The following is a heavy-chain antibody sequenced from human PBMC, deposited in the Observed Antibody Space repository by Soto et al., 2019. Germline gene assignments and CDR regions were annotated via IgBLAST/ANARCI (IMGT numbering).Heavy chain of an antibody. CDR1: GGSISSSSYY. CDR2: IYYSGST. V-gene: IGHV4-39*01. CDR3: ARHLMEIQLWLMGAFDI. J-gene: IGHJ3*02. D-gene: IGHD5-18*01. Sequence: SETLSLTCTVSGGSISSSSYYWGWIRQSPGKGLEWIGSIYYSGSTYYNPSLKSRVTISVDTSKNQFSLKLSSVTAADTAVYYCARHLMEIQLWLMGAFDIWGQGTMVTGSS.